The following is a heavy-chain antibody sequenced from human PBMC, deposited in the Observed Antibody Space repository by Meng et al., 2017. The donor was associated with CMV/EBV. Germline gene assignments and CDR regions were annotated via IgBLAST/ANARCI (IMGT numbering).Heavy chain of an antibody. D-gene: IGHD6-6*01. V-gene: IGHV1-2*02. J-gene: IGHJ5*02. CDR3: ARDRSSSDSYNWFDP. CDR1: GYTFTGYY. Sequence: VSCKASGYTFTGYYMHWVRQAPGQGLEWMGWINPNSGGTNYAQKFQGRVTMTRDTSISTAYMELSRLRSDDTAVYYCARDRSSSDSYNWFDPWGQGTLVTVSS. CDR2: INPNSGGT.